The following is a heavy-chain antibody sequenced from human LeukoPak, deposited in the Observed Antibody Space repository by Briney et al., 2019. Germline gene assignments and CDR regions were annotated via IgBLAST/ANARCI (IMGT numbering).Heavy chain of an antibody. CDR2: VNSDGSTT. J-gene: IGHJ4*02. V-gene: IGHV3-74*01. Sequence: GGSLRLSCAASGFTFSSYTMNWVRQAPGKGLVWVSRVNSDGSTTNYADSVKGRFTISRDNAENTLYMRMNSLRPEDTAVYCCARGYYSSSRFDSWGQGTLVTVSS. CDR1: GFTFSSYT. D-gene: IGHD6-13*01. CDR3: ARGYYSSSRFDS.